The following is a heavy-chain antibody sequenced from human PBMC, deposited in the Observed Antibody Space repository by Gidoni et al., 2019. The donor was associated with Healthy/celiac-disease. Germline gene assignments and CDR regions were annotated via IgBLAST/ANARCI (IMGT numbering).Heavy chain of an antibody. CDR2: IYWDDDK. J-gene: IGHJ2*01. CDR1: GFSLSTRGVG. Sequence: QITLKESGPTLVKPTQTLTLTCTFSGFSLSTRGVGVDWIRQPPGKALEWLALIYWDDDKRYSPSLKSRLTITKDTSKNQVVLTMTSMDPVDTATYYCARRRAAAGYFDLWGRGTLVTVSS. CDR3: ARRRAAAGYFDL. D-gene: IGHD2-2*01. V-gene: IGHV2-5*02.